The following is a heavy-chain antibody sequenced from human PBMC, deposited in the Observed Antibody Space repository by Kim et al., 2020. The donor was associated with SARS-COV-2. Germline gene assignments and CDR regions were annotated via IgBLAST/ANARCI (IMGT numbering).Heavy chain of an antibody. D-gene: IGHD5-18*01. CDR2: ISYDGSNK. J-gene: IGHJ6*02. CDR1: GFTFSSYG. V-gene: IGHV3-30*18. Sequence: GGSLRLSCAASGFTFSSYGMHWVRQAPGKGLEWVAVISYDGSNKYYADSVKGRFTISRDNSKNTPYLQMNRLRAEDTAGYYCAKDQWLVGMDVLGQGT. CDR3: AKDQWLVGMDV.